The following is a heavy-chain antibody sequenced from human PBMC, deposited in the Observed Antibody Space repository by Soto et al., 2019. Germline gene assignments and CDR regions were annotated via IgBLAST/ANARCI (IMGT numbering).Heavy chain of an antibody. J-gene: IGHJ4*02. CDR3: ARSGYDSGYDDY. CDR1: GGSISSYY. CDR2: IYYSGST. D-gene: IGHD5-12*01. V-gene: IGHV4-59*01. Sequence: PSETLSLTCTVSGGSISSYYWSWIRQPPGKGLEWIGYIYYSGSTNYNPSLKSRVTISVDTSKNQFSLKLSSVTAADTAVYYCARSGYDSGYDDYWGQGTLVTVS.